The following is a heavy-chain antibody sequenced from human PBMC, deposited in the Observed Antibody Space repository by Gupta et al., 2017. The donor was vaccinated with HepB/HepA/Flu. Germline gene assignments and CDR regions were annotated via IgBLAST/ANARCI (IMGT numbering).Heavy chain of an antibody. Sequence: EVHLVESGGGVVQPGGSLTLSCVVSGFYFNTAWMTWVRQAPGKGLEWVGRIKSKNDGGTTDFAAPVKGRFTMSRDDSKTTVYLQMNSLKSEDTAVYYCTTEGLMVAGANYWGQGTLVTV. D-gene: IGHD2-8*01. CDR2: IKSKNDGGTT. CDR1: GFYFNTAW. CDR3: TTEGLMVAGANY. V-gene: IGHV3-15*01. J-gene: IGHJ4*02.